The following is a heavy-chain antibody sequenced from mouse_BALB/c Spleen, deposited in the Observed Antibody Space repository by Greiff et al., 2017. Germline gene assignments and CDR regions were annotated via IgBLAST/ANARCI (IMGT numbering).Heavy chain of an antibody. V-gene: IGHV3-6*02. Sequence: ESGPGLVKPSQSLSLTCSVTGYSITSGYYWNWIRQFPGNKLEWMGYISYDGSNNYNPSLKNRISITRDTSKNQFFLKLNSVTTEDTATYYCARGGDYYGSRFDYWGQGTTLTVSS. J-gene: IGHJ2*01. CDR1: GYSITSGYY. D-gene: IGHD1-1*01. CDR2: ISYDGSN. CDR3: ARGGDYYGSRFDY.